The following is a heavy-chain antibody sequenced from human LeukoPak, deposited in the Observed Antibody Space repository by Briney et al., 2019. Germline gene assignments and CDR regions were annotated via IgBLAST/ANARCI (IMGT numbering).Heavy chain of an antibody. CDR3: ARGINSYYYYGMDV. V-gene: IGHV3-33*01. CDR2: IWYDGSNK. J-gene: IGHJ6*02. CDR1: GFTFSNYG. D-gene: IGHD2-15*01. Sequence: PGGSLRLSCAASGFTFSNYGMHWVRQAPGKGLEWVAVIWYDGSNKYYADSVKGRFTISRDNPKNTLYLQMNSLRAEDTAVYYCARGINSYYYYGMDVWGQGTTVTVSS.